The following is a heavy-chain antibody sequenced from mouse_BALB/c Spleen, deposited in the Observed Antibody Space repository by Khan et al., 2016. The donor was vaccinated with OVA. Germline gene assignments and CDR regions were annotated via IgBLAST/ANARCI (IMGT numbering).Heavy chain of an antibody. CDR3: AKVTPDYYSMDY. D-gene: IGHD1-1*01. J-gene: IGHJ4*01. V-gene: IGHV2-3*01. CDR2: IWGDGST. Sequence: VKLLESGPGLVAPSQSLSITCTVSGFSLSSNGVSWVRQPPGKGLEWLGVIWGDGSTNYHSTLKSRLIISKDNSKSQVFLKLNSLQTDDTATYYCAKVTPDYYSMDYWGQGTSVTVSS. CDR1: GFSLSSNG.